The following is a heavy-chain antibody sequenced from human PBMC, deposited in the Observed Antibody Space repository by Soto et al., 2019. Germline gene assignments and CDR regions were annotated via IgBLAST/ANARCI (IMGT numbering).Heavy chain of an antibody. CDR3: ARGYGTYYHAFDI. CDR1: GGSIISSNW. CDR2: IFHSGTT. V-gene: IGHV4-4*02. J-gene: IGHJ3*02. D-gene: IGHD1-26*01. Sequence: QVQLQESGPGLVKPSGTLSLTCAVSGGSIISSNWWNWVRQPPGKGLEWIGEIFHSGTTNYSPSLTKRGTITMAGSKNQFSLKPTSVTGADTAVYYCARGYGTYYHAFDIWGQGTMVTVSS.